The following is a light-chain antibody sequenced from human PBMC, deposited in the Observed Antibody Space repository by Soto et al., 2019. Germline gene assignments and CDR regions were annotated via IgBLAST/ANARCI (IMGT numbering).Light chain of an antibody. J-gene: IGKJ5*01. CDR2: GAS. Sequence: ETVLTQSPGTLSLSPGERATLSCRASQSVSSIYFAWYQQKPGQAPRLLIYGASSRATGIPDRFSGSGSGTDFTLTISRLEPEDFGVYYCQQFGTSPPSTFGQGTRLEIK. CDR3: QQFGTSPPST. V-gene: IGKV3-20*01. CDR1: QSVSSIY.